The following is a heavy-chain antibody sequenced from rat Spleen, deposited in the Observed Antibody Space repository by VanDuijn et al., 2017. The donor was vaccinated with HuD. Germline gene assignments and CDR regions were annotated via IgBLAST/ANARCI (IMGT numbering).Heavy chain of an antibody. J-gene: IGHJ3*01. V-gene: IGHV2S1*01. CDR3: ARDRTYYGYSPFAY. D-gene: IGHD1-9*01. Sequence: QVQLKESGPGLVQPSQTLSLTCTVSGFSLISYGVNWVRQPPGKGLEWMGRIQSGGSTDYNSVLKSRLSISRDTSKSQVFLKMNSLQTEDTATYYCARDRTYYGYSPFAYWGQGTLVTVSS. CDR1: GFSLISYG. CDR2: IQSGGST.